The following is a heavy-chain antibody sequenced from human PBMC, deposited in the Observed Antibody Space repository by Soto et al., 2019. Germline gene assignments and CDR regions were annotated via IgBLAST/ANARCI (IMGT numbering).Heavy chain of an antibody. CDR1: GGSISDYY. Sequence: SETLSLTCTVSGGSISDYYWSWIRQPPGKGLEWIGYIHYSGSTNYNPSLKSRVTISVNTSKNQFSLKLRSVTAGDTAVDYCARGGIAARKGRWFDPWGQGTLVTVSS. V-gene: IGHV4-59*01. J-gene: IGHJ5*02. D-gene: IGHD6-13*01. CDR3: ARGGIAARKGRWFDP. CDR2: IHYSGST.